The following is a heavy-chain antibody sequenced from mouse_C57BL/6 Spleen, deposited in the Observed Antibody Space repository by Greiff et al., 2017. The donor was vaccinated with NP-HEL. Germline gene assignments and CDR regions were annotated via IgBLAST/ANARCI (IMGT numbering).Heavy chain of an antibody. CDR1: GFTFTDYY. CDR2: IRNKANGYTT. D-gene: IGHD2-10*01. CDR3: ARSYYGNYGLYFDY. J-gene: IGHJ2*01. V-gene: IGHV7-3*01. Sequence: DVMLVESGGGLVQPGGSLSLSCAASGFTFTDYYMSWVRQPPGKALEWLGFIRNKANGYTTEYSASVKGRFTISRDNSQSILYLQMNALRAEDSATYYCARSYYGNYGLYFDYWGQGTTLTVSS.